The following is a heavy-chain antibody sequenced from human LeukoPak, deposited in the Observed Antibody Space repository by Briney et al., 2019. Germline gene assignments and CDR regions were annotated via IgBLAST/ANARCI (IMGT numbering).Heavy chain of an antibody. Sequence: PWGSLRLPCAPSGFTFSNAWMRWVRQAPGKGLEWVGRIKSKTEGRTTDCAAHVKGRFTISRDDSKNTLYLHMNSLKTEDIAVYYCTTGWKWVDYGGQGTVVTVSS. V-gene: IGHV3-15*01. CDR2: IKSKTEGRTT. J-gene: IGHJ4*02. CDR3: TTGWKWVDY. D-gene: IGHD1-26*01. CDR1: GFTFSNAW.